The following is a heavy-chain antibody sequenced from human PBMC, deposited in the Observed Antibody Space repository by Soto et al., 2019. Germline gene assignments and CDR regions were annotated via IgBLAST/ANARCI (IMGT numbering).Heavy chain of an antibody. D-gene: IGHD2-2*01. V-gene: IGHV4-59*01. J-gene: IGHJ5*02. CDR3: ATSNTTCPGCYS. Sequence: QVQLQESGPGLVKPSETLSLTCIVSGVSISSGYCTWIRQSPGKGLEWIGYISHSGLRHYRASLQSRLTMSVETSTHHSSLNLTAVTAADTAIYYCATSNTTCPGCYSWGQGTLVTVSS. CDR2: ISHSGLR. CDR1: GVSISSGY.